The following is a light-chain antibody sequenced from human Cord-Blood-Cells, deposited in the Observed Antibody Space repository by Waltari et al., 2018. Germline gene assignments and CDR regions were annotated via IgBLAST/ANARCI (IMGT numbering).Light chain of an antibody. Sequence: DIQMTQSPYSLSASVGDRVTITCRASQSISSYLNWYQQKPGKAPKLLIYAASSLQSGVPSRFSDSGSGTDFTLTISSLQPEDFATYYCQQSYSTPWTFGQGTKVEIK. CDR2: AAS. V-gene: IGKV1-39*01. J-gene: IGKJ1*01. CDR3: QQSYSTPWT. CDR1: QSISSY.